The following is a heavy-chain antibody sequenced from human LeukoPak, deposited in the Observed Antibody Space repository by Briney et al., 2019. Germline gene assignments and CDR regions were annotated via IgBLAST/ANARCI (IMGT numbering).Heavy chain of an antibody. D-gene: IGHD6-13*01. V-gene: IGHV1-46*01. Sequence: GASVKVSCKASGYTFTSYYMHWGRQAPGQGLEWMGIINPSGGITSYAQKFQGRVTMTRDTSTSTVYMELSSLRSEDTAVYYCARGKKDSPNRGIIAAAGIDYWGQGTLVTVSS. CDR2: INPSGGIT. CDR1: GYTFTSYY. CDR3: ARGKKDSPNRGIIAAAGIDY. J-gene: IGHJ4*02.